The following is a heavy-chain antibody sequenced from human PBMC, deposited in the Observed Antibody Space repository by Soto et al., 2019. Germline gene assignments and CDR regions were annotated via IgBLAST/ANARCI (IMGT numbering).Heavy chain of an antibody. J-gene: IGHJ4*02. CDR2: IIPIFGTA. D-gene: IGHD1-7*01. CDR1: GGTFSSYA. V-gene: IGHV1-69*13. Sequence: SLKVSCKSSGGTFSSYAIIWVRQAPGQGLEGMGGIIPIFGTANYAQKFQGRVTITADESTSTAYMELSSLRSEDTAVYYCARGNNWNFPSASVYWGQGTLVSVSS. CDR3: ARGNNWNFPSASVY.